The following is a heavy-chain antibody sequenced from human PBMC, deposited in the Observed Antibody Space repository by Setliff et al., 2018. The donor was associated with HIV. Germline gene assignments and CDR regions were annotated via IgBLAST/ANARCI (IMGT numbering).Heavy chain of an antibody. D-gene: IGHD3-10*02. J-gene: IGHJ3*02. V-gene: IGHV3-11*04. CDR3: ARDTMWAFDI. Sequence: GGSLRLSCAASGFTFSDYYMAWIRQAPGKGLEWISYISSSGNTMYYADSVKGRFTISRDNAKNSLYLQMNSLRADDTAVYYCARDTMWAFDIWGQGTLVTVSS. CDR2: ISSSGNTM. CDR1: GFTFSDYY.